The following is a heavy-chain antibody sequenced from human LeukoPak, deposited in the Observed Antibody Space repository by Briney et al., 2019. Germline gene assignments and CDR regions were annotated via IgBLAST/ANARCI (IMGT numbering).Heavy chain of an antibody. D-gene: IGHD6-19*01. J-gene: IGHJ4*01. CDR2: IYCSGST. CDR3: ARAYKKQWLVSN. Sequence: SQTLSLSCTVSGVSISSGDYYWSWIRPHPGKGREWIGYIYCSGSTYYNPSLKSRVTISVDTSKNQFSLKLSSGTAADTAVYYCARAYKKQWLVSNWGQGTLGTVAS. V-gene: IGHV4-30-4*08. CDR1: GVSISSGDYY.